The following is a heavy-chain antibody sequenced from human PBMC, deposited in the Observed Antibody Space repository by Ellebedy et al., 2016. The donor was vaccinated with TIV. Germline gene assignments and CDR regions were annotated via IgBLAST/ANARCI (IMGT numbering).Heavy chain of an antibody. CDR2: MNPHSGST. CDR3: ARGPLDYCGGDCYTNDAFDV. V-gene: IGHV1-8*01. Sequence: AASVKVSCKASGYTFTSYYIHWVRQPPGHGLEWMGWMNPHSGSTGYAQKLQGRVTMTRNTSISTAYMEMSSLRSEDTAVYFCARGPLDYCGGDCYTNDAFDVWGQGTMVAVSS. CDR1: GYTFTSYY. J-gene: IGHJ3*01. D-gene: IGHD2-21*02.